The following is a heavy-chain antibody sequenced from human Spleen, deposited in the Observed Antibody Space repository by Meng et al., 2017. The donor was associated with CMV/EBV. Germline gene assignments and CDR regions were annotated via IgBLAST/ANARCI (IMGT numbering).Heavy chain of an antibody. V-gene: IGHV4-34*01. D-gene: IGHD3-3*01. CDR2: INHSGST. Sequence: GSLRLSCAVYGGSFSGYYWSWIRQPPGKGLEWIGEINHSGSTNYNPSLKSRVTISVDTCKNQFSLKLSSVTAADTAVYYCARSRVDYDSWSGYYTPFNYWGQGTLVTVSS. CDR3: ARSRVDYDSWSGYYTPFNY. CDR1: GGSFSGYY. J-gene: IGHJ4*02.